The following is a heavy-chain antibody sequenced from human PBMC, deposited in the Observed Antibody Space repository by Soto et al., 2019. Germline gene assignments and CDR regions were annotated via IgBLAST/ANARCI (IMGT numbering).Heavy chain of an antibody. CDR2: IYYSGST. J-gene: IGHJ5*02. V-gene: IGHV4-39*01. D-gene: IGHD1-26*01. Sequence: SETLSLTCTVSGGSISSSSYYWGWIRQPPGKGLEWIGSIYYSGSTYYNPSLKSRVTISVDMSKNQFSLKLSSVTATDTAVYYCASTIVGATWWFDPWGQGTLVTVSS. CDR3: ASTIVGATWWFDP. CDR1: GGSISSSSYY.